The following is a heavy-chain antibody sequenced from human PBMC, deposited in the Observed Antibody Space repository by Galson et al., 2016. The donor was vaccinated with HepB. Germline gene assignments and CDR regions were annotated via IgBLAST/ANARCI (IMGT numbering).Heavy chain of an antibody. Sequence: SETLSLTCTVSGGSISNYYWSWIRQPPGKGLEWIGYIYKSGTTNSNPSLKSRVTISLDTSKNQFSLKLSSVTAADTAVCYCARVGTTVTTQALGMDVWGQGTTVTVSS. CDR3: ARVGTTVTTQALGMDV. V-gene: IGHV4-59*01. D-gene: IGHD4-17*01. J-gene: IGHJ6*02. CDR2: IYKSGTT. CDR1: GGSISNYY.